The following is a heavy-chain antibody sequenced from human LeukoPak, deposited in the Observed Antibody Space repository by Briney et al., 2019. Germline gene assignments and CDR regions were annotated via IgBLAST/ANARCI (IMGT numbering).Heavy chain of an antibody. J-gene: IGHJ4*02. V-gene: IGHV4-39*01. D-gene: IGHD4-11*01. CDR3: ARPQRYSNYALDY. CDR2: IYYSGST. CDR1: GGSLSGSSYY. Sequence: SETLSLTCTVSGGSLSGSSYYWGWLRQPPGTGPEWIGSIYYSGSTYYKPSLKSRVTMSVDTSKNQFSLKLSSVTAADTAVYYCARPQRYSNYALDYWGQGTLVTVSS.